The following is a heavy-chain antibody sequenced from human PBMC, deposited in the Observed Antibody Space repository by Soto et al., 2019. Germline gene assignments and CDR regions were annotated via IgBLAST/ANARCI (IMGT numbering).Heavy chain of an antibody. J-gene: IGHJ3*02. Sequence: ASVKVSCKASGVTFSSYVISWVRQAPGQGLEWMGGIIPIFGTANYAQKFQGRVTITADESTSTAYMELSSLRSEDTAVYYCAEDRAYYYGSGLFNAFDIWGQGTMVTVSS. D-gene: IGHD3-10*01. CDR1: GVTFSSYV. V-gene: IGHV1-69*13. CDR3: AEDRAYYYGSGLFNAFDI. CDR2: IIPIFGTA.